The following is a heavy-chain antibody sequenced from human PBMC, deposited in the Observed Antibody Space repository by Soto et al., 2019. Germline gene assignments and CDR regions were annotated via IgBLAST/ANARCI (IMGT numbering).Heavy chain of an antibody. J-gene: IGHJ5*02. CDR1: GGSISSSSYY. V-gene: IGHV4-39*01. Sequence: TLSLTCTVSGGSISSSSYYWGWIRQPPGKGLEWIGSIYYSGSTYYNPSLKSRVTISVDTSKNQFSLKLSSVTAAETAVYYCASRIAAAGNEFDPWGQGTLVTVSS. D-gene: IGHD6-13*01. CDR2: IYYSGST. CDR3: ASRIAAAGNEFDP.